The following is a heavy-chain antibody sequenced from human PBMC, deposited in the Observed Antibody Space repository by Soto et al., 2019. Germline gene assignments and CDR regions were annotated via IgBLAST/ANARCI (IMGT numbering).Heavy chain of an antibody. D-gene: IGHD3-10*01. J-gene: IGHJ4*02. Sequence: QVQLVESGGGVVQPGRSLRLSCAASGFTFSSYGMHWVRQAPGKGLEWVAVIWYDGSNKYYADSVKGRFTISRDNSKTSLYRQRNSIRAEDPVVYYCARGGVGSIRWLHFHYWAQGTLVTVSS. V-gene: IGHV3-33*01. CDR2: IWYDGSNK. CDR1: GFTFSSYG. CDR3: ARGGVGSIRWLHFHY.